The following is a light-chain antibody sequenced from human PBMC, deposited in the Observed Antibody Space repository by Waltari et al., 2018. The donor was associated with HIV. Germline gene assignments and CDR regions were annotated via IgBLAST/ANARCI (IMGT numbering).Light chain of an antibody. CDR3: QSADSSGSFRV. Sequence: SYDLTQPPSVSVSPGQTARIVCSGDALTEQYAYWYQQKAGQAPVMVMYKNIQRPSGSPERLSGSSSGTTDTLTISGGQAEDEADYYCQSADSSGSFRVFGGGTKVTVL. CDR1: ALTEQY. CDR2: KNI. J-gene: IGLJ2*01. V-gene: IGLV3-25*03.